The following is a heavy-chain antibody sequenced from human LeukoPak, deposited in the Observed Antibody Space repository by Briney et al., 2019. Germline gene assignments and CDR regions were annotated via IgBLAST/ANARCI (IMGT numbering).Heavy chain of an antibody. J-gene: IGHJ4*02. V-gene: IGHV3-74*01. Sequence: QTGGSLRLSCAASGFTFSSYWMHWVRQAPGKGLVWVSRINSDGSSTSYADSVKGRFTISRDDSHNTLYLQMNSLRAEDTAVYFCARGGVDYYGSGTYYLMYYFDYWGQGALVTVSS. CDR1: GFTFSSYW. D-gene: IGHD3-10*01. CDR3: ARGGVDYYGSGTYYLMYYFDY. CDR2: INSDGSST.